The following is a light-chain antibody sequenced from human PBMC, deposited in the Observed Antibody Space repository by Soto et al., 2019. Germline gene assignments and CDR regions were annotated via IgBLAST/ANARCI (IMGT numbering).Light chain of an antibody. Sequence: QAVVTQPPSASGTPGQRVTISCSGSSSNIGSNYVYWYHQLPGTAPKLLIYRNNQRPSGVPDRFSGSKSGTSASLAISGLRSEDYADYFCAAWDDSLSLWVFGGGTKLTVL. CDR1: SSNIGSNY. J-gene: IGLJ3*02. V-gene: IGLV1-47*01. CDR2: RNN. CDR3: AAWDDSLSLWV.